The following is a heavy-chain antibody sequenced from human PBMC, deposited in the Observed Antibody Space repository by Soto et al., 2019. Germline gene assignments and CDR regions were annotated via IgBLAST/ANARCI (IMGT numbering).Heavy chain of an antibody. CDR1: GFTFSVYS. V-gene: IGHV3-48*02. Sequence: EVQLVESGGDLVQRGGSLRLSCVASGFTFSVYSMNWVRQAPGKGLEWFSYITSDTKTIKYADSVKGRFTISRDNAKNSVYLQMNSRRDEDTAVYYCARSVEGHFDYWGQGTVVTGSS. CDR2: ITSDTKTI. J-gene: IGHJ4*02. CDR3: ARSVEGHFDY. D-gene: IGHD6-19*01.